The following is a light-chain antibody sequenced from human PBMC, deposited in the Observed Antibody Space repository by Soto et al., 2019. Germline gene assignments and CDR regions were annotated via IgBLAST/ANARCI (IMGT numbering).Light chain of an antibody. J-gene: IGKJ5*01. V-gene: IGKV1-39*01. Sequence: DIQMTQSRASLSASVGYRVTITCRSSQNIFDYLNWYQQKPGKAPNLLIYAASSLESGVPLRFSGNGSGTHFTLTISCLQSEDFATYYCQQYYSYPITFGQGTRLEIK. CDR1: QNIFDY. CDR3: QQYYSYPIT. CDR2: AAS.